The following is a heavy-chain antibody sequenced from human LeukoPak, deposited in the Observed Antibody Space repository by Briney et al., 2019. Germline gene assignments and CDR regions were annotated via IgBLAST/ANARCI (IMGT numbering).Heavy chain of an antibody. V-gene: IGHV4-34*01. CDR2: INHSGST. J-gene: IGHJ3*02. Sequence: PSETLSLTCAVYGGSFSGYYWSWIRQPPGKGLEWIGEINHSGSTNYNPSLKSRVTISVDTSKNQFPLKLSSVTAADTAVYYCARLSVGVTMVRGENAFDIWGQGTMVTVSS. D-gene: IGHD3-10*01. CDR3: ARLSVGVTMVRGENAFDI. CDR1: GGSFSGYY.